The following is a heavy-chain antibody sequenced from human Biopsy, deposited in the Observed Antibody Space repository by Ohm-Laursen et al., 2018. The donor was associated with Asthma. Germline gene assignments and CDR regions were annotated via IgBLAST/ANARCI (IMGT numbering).Heavy chain of an antibody. Sequence: SLRLSCSASGFTFSDYYMSWIRQAPGKGLEWVSSISSSGGTIYYADSVKGRFTISRDNAQNSLFLQMTSLGAEDTAVYYCASECTVATCPLAYWGQGALVTVSS. V-gene: IGHV3-11*01. J-gene: IGHJ4*02. CDR1: GFTFSDYY. CDR3: ASECTVATCPLAY. D-gene: IGHD2-8*02. CDR2: ISSSGGTI.